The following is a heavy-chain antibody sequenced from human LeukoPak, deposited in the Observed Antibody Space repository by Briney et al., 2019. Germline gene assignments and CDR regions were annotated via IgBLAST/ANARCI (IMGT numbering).Heavy chain of an antibody. V-gene: IGHV4-4*02. Sequence: PSETLSLTCAVSGGSISSSNWWSWIRQPPGKGLEWIGEIYHSGSTNYNPSLKSRVTISVDTSKNQFSLKLSSVTAADTAVYYCALTHEGYYDSSGYSNYYYYMDVWGKGTTVTISS. CDR3: ALTHEGYYDSSGYSNYYYYMDV. D-gene: IGHD3-22*01. J-gene: IGHJ6*03. CDR1: GGSISSSNW. CDR2: IYHSGST.